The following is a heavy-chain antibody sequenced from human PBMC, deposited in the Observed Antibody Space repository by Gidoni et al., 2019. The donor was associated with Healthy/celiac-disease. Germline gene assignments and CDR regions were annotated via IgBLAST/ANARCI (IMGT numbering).Heavy chain of an antibody. CDR1: GFTFSSYE. CDR3: ARPSPVDLYAFDI. V-gene: IGHV3-48*03. CDR2: ISSSGSTI. Sequence: EVPLVESGGGLVQPGGSLRLSCAAPGFTFSSYEMNWVRQAPGKGLEWVSYISSSGSTIYYADSVKGRFTISRDNAKNSLYLQMNSLRAEDTAVYYCARPSPVDLYAFDIWGQGTMVTVSS. J-gene: IGHJ3*02. D-gene: IGHD2-2*01.